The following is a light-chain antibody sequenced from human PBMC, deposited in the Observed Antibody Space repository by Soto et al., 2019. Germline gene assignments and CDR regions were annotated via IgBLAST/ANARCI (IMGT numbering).Light chain of an antibody. CDR1: SSDIGTYNF. V-gene: IGLV2-14*03. CDR3: SSYTASASYV. Sequence: QSALTQPASVSGSPGQSITISCTGTSSDIGTYNFVSWYQQQPGKAPKLMIYDVTNRPSGVSNRFSGSKSDNTASLTISGLQAEDEADYYCSSYTASASYVFGTGTKLTVL. J-gene: IGLJ1*01. CDR2: DVT.